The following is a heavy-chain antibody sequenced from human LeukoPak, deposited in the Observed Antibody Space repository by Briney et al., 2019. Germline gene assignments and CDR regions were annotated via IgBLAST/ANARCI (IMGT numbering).Heavy chain of an antibody. J-gene: IGHJ6*03. D-gene: IGHD2-2*01. CDR1: GYTFTSYG. V-gene: IGHV1-18*01. Sequence: ASVKVSCKASGYTFTSYGISWVRQAPGQGLEWMGWISAYNGNTNYAQKLQGRVTMTTDTSTSTAYMELRSLRSDDTAVYYCARSPYCSSTSCYYIKYYYYMDVWGKGTTVNVSS. CDR2: ISAYNGNT. CDR3: ARSPYCSSTSCYYIKYYYYMDV.